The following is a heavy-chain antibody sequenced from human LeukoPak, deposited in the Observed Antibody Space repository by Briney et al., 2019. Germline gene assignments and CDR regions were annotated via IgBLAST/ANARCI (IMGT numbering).Heavy chain of an antibody. V-gene: IGHV4-34*01. CDR3: ARDRHQMATNPGRAFDI. CDR2: INHSGST. CDR1: GGSFSGYY. J-gene: IGHJ3*02. Sequence: PSETLSLTCAVYGGSFSGYYWSWIRQPPGKGLEWIGEINHSGSTNYNPSLKSRVTISVDTSKNQFSLKLSSVTAADTAVYYCARDRHQMATNPGRAFDIWGQGTMVTVSS. D-gene: IGHD5-24*01.